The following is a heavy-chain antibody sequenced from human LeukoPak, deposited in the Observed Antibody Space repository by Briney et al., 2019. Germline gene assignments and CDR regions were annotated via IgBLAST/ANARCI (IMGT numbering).Heavy chain of an antibody. V-gene: IGHV4-34*01. CDR2: INHSGST. D-gene: IGHD6-13*01. CDR1: GGSFSGYY. CDR3: ARGRVYSSSWLRTPRWFDP. Sequence: SETLSLTCAVYGGSFSGYYWSWIRQPPGKGLEWIGEINHSGSTNYNPSLKSRVTISVDTSKNQFSLKRSSVTAADTAVYYCARGRVYSSSWLRTPRWFDPWGQGTLVTVSS. J-gene: IGHJ5*02.